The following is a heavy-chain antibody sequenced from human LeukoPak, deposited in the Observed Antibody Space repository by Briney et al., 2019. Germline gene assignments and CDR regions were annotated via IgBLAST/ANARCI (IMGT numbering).Heavy chain of an antibody. V-gene: IGHV4-34*01. Sequence: SETLSLTCDVYGGSLSGYYWTWIRQPPGKGLEWIGEINHSGTTDYNPSLKSRVTMSKDTSKNQFSLRLTSVTAADTAVYYCARHEGGVVPAAYHFDYWGQGTLVTVSS. J-gene: IGHJ4*02. CDR1: GGSLSGYY. CDR3: ARHEGGVVPAAYHFDY. D-gene: IGHD2-2*01. CDR2: INHSGTT.